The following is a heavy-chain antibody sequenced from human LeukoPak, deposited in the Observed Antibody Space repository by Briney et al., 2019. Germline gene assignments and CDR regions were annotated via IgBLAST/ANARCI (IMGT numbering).Heavy chain of an antibody. CDR1: GFTFGDYA. J-gene: IGHJ4*02. Sequence: GRSLRLSCTASGFTFGDYAMSWVRQAPGKGLEWVGFIRSKAYGGTTEYAASVKGRFTISRDDSKSIAYLQMNSLKTEDTAVYYCTYSSFGVGYGFDYWGQGTLVTVSS. V-gene: IGHV3-49*04. D-gene: IGHD3-3*01. CDR2: IRSKAYGGTT. CDR3: TYSSFGVGYGFDY.